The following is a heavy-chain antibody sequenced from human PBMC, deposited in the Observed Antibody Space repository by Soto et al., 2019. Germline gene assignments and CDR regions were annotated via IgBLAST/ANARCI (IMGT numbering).Heavy chain of an antibody. CDR1: GFTFSSYA. D-gene: IGHD2-8*01. CDR2: ISGSGGST. CDR3: AKDGAIMVYAIQSYLDS. V-gene: IGHV3-23*01. Sequence: GGSLRLSCAASGFTFSSYAMSWVRQAPGKGLEWVSAISGSGGSTYYADSVKGRFTISRDNSKNTLYLQMNSLRAEDTAVYYCAKDGAIMVYAIQSYLDSWGPGTLVTVSS. J-gene: IGHJ4*02.